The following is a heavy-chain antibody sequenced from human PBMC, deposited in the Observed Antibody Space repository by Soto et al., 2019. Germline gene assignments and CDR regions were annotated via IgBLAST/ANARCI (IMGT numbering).Heavy chain of an antibody. D-gene: IGHD2-21*02. Sequence: QVQLVQSGAEEKKPGASVKVSFKASGYTFTSYAMHWVRQAPGQRLEWMGWINAGNGNTKYSQKFQGRVTITRDTSASTAYMELSSLRSEDTAVYYCARSIVVVTALDYWGQGTLVTVSP. CDR3: ARSIVVVTALDY. J-gene: IGHJ4*02. V-gene: IGHV1-3*05. CDR2: INAGNGNT. CDR1: GYTFTSYA.